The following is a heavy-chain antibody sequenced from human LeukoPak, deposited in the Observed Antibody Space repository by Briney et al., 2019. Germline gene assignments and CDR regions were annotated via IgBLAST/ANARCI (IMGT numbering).Heavy chain of an antibody. CDR3: ARGRGYDFWSGDSYFDY. CDR2: INHSGST. CDR1: GGSINSYY. V-gene: IGHV4-34*01. J-gene: IGHJ4*02. Sequence: PSETLSLTCTVSGGSINSYYWSWIRQPAGKGLEWIGEINHSGSTNYNPSLKSRVTISVDTSKNQFSLKLSSVTAADTAVYYCARGRGYDFWSGDSYFDYWGQGTLVTVSS. D-gene: IGHD3-3*01.